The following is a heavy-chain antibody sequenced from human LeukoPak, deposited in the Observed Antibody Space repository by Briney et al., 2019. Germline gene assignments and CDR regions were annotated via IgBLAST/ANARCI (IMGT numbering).Heavy chain of an antibody. D-gene: IGHD3-9*01. CDR2: IYYSGST. J-gene: IGHJ6*03. Sequence: SETLSLTCTVSGASISSFYWSWIRQPPGKGLEWIGYIYYSGSTNSNPSLKSRVTISVDTSKNQFPLKVSSVTAADTAGYYCARGTSNVLGHLDWLHMDVWGKGTTVTVSS. V-gene: IGHV4-59*01. CDR1: GASISSFY. CDR3: ARGTSNVLGHLDWLHMDV.